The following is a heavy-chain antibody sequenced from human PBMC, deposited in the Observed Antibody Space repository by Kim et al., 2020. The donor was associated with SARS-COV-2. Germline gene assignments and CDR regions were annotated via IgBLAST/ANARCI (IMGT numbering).Heavy chain of an antibody. J-gene: IGHJ4*02. D-gene: IGHD3-9*01. Sequence: SLKSRVTISVDTSKNQFSLKLSSVTAADTAVYYCAGRHYDILTGYYNSDYWGQGTLVTVSS. V-gene: IGHV4-34*13. CDR3: AGRHYDILTGYYNSDY.